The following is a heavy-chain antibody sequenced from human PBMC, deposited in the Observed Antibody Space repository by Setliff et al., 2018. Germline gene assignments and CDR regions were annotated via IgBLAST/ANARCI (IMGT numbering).Heavy chain of an antibody. V-gene: IGHV3-7*01. CDR1: GFTVSAYD. CDR3: ARDGVFYAMDF. CDR2: INQDGSET. D-gene: IGHD3-10*01. J-gene: IGHJ6*02. Sequence: GGSLRLSCAASGFTVSAYDMSWVRQAPGKGLEWVANINQDGSETYYVDSLKGRFSVSRDNGKNSLYLQMNSLRAEDSAVYYCARDGVFYAMDFWGQGTTVTV.